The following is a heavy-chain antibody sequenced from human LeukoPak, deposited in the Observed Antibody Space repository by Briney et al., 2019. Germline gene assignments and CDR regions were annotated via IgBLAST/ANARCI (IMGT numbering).Heavy chain of an antibody. V-gene: IGHV4-61*01. CDR3: ARVGATYDAFDI. J-gene: IGHJ3*02. CDR1: GGSVSSGSYY. D-gene: IGHD1-26*01. Sequence: SETLSLTCTVSGGSVSSGSYYWSWIRQPPGKGLEWIGYIYYSGSTIYNPSLKSRVTISVDTSKNQFSLKLSSVTAADTAVYYCARVGATYDAFDIWGQGTMVTVSS. CDR2: IYYSGST.